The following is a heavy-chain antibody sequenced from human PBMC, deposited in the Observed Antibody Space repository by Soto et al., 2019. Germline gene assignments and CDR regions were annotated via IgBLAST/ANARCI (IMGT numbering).Heavy chain of an antibody. V-gene: IGHV3-30*01. CDR1: XFTXXNYA. Sequence: QVQLVXXXGGVVXPGXXXXLXXAXXXFTXXNYAMXWXXXAXXXXXXXXXXTSYDGKNKYDADSVKGRFTISRDNSKNTLYLQXNSXRRXXXAXXYCARDMGYSGSGQSTNIDYYYYGLDVWGQGTTVTVXS. D-gene: IGHD3-10*01. J-gene: IGHJ6*02. CDR2: TSYDGKNK. CDR3: ARDMGYSGSGQSTNIDYYYYGLDV.